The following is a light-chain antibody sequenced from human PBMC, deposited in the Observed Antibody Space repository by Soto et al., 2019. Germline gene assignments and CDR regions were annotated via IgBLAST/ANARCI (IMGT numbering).Light chain of an antibody. CDR3: LQHDSYPLT. CDR1: QTISSW. Sequence: IQMTQSPSTLSGSVGDRVTITCRASQTISSWLAWYQQKPGKVPKRLIYAASSLQSGVPSRFSGSGSGTEFTLTISSLQPEDFATYYCLQHDSYPLTFGGGTKVDIK. V-gene: IGKV1-5*01. J-gene: IGKJ4*01. CDR2: AAS.